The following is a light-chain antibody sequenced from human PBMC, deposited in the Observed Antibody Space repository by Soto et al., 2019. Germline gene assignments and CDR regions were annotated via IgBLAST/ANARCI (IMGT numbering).Light chain of an antibody. CDR3: QQYSGSYT. V-gene: IGKV3-20*01. CDR1: QSISNNY. Sequence: ENVLTQSPGTLSLSPGERATLSCRASQSISNNYLAWYQRKPGQAPRLLIYGASSRATGLPDRFSGSGSGTDFTLTISRLEPEDFAVYYCQQYSGSYTFGQGIKLEIK. J-gene: IGKJ2*01. CDR2: GAS.